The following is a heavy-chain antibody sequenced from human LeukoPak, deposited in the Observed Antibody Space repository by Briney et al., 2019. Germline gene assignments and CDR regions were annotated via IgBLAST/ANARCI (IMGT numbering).Heavy chain of an antibody. V-gene: IGHV3-23*01. D-gene: IGHD3-22*01. J-gene: IGHJ6*03. CDR3: AKSPRLYYYDTSGPFYYYYYMDV. Sequence: RGSPRLSCAASGFTFSSYAMHWVRQAPGKGLEWVSTISAAGGGTYYADSVKGRFTISRDNSKNTLYLQMHSLRAEDTAVYYCAKSPRLYYYDTSGPFYYYYYMDVWGKGTLVTISS. CDR2: ISAAGGGT. CDR1: GFTFSSYA.